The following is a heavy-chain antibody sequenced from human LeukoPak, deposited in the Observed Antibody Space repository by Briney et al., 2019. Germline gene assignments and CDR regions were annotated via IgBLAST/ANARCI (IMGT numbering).Heavy chain of an antibody. Sequence: PSETLSLTCTVSGGSIINSGYYWGWIRQPPGKGLEWIGSIYYSGSTYYNPSLKSRVTISVDTSKNQFSLKLSSVTAADTAVYYCARGWSSGWYFLDYWGQGTLVTVSS. V-gene: IGHV4-39*07. D-gene: IGHD6-19*01. CDR3: ARGWSSGWYFLDY. CDR1: GGSIINSGYY. CDR2: IYYSGST. J-gene: IGHJ4*02.